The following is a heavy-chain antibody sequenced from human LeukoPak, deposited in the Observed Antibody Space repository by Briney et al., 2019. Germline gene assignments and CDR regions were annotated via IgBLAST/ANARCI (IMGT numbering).Heavy chain of an antibody. CDR2: IYYSGST. Sequence: PSETLSLTCAVSGGSISSGGYSWSWIRQPPGKGLEWIGYIYYSGSTNYNPSLKSRVTISVDTSKNQFSLKLSSLTAADTAVYYCATEDQSGSYYEEWGQGTLVTVSS. CDR3: ATEDQSGSYYEE. D-gene: IGHD1-26*01. V-gene: IGHV4-61*08. CDR1: GGSISSGGYS. J-gene: IGHJ4*02.